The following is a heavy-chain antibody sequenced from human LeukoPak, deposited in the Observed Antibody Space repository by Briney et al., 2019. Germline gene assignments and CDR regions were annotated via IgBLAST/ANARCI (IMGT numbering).Heavy chain of an antibody. CDR2: ISSTGGTT. D-gene: IGHD3-22*01. J-gene: IGHJ4*02. V-gene: IGHV3-64D*06. CDR3: EQSYDISAFYPN. CDR1: GFTFNKYT. Sequence: GGSLRLSCSASGFTFNKYTMHWVRQAPGKGLEYVSEISSTGGTTYYADSVKDRFIVSRDNSKNTLYLQMNSLRADDTAVYYCEQSYDISAFYPNWGQGTLVTVPS.